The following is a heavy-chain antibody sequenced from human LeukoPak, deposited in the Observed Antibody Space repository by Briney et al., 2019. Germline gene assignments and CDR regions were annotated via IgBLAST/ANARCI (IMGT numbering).Heavy chain of an antibody. Sequence: GGSLRLSCAASGFTFSSYGMHWVRQAPGKGLEWVAVIPYDGSNKYYADSVKGRFTISRDNSKNTLYLQMNSLRAEDTAVYYCAKDLGNYWGQGTLVTASS. J-gene: IGHJ4*02. CDR3: AKDLGNY. CDR1: GFTFSSYG. V-gene: IGHV3-30*18. CDR2: IPYDGSNK.